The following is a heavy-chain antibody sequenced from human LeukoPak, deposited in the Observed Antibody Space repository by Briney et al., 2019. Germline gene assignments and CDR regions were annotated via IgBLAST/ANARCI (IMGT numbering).Heavy chain of an antibody. J-gene: IGHJ4*02. CDR2: IATSGDTI. CDR3: ARRLDY. D-gene: IGHD3-22*01. Sequence: GKGLEWISYIATSGDTIYYADSVKGRFTNSRDNAKNSLYLQMNSLRAEDTAVYYCARRLDYWGQGTLVTVSS. V-gene: IGHV3-11*04.